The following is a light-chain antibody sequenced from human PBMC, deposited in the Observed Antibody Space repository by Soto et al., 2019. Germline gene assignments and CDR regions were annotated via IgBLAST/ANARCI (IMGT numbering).Light chain of an antibody. Sequence: QSALTQPASVSGSPGQSITISCTGTSSDVGGYNLVSWYQQHPGNAPKLMIFEGSKRPSGVSNRFSGSKSGSTASLTISGLQAEDEASYYCCSYAGGSPSLVFGGGTKLTVL. CDR3: CSYAGGSPSLV. J-gene: IGLJ3*02. CDR2: EGS. V-gene: IGLV2-23*01. CDR1: SSDVGGYNL.